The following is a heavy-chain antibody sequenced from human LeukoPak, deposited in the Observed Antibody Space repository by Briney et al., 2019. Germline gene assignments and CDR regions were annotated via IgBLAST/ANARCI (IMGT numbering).Heavy chain of an antibody. CDR1: GDSISSHY. D-gene: IGHD4-17*01. V-gene: IGHV4-59*11. J-gene: IGHJ3*02. Sequence: PSETLSLTCTVSGDSISSHYWNWIRQPPGKGPEWIGYVYYSGSTTYNPSLRSRVTISIDTSKKHFSLKLTSMTAADTAVYFCARAKDYGSYVETLDIWGQGTMVTVSS. CDR3: ARAKDYGSYVETLDI. CDR2: VYYSGST.